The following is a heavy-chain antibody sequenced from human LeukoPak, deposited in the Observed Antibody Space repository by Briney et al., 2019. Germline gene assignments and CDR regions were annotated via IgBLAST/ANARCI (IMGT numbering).Heavy chain of an antibody. CDR3: AISFAMWELLYFQH. V-gene: IGHV3-48*01. CDR2: ISSSSSTI. J-gene: IGHJ1*01. Sequence: PGGSLRLSCAASGFTFSSYSMNWVRQAPGKGLEWVSYISSSSSTIYYADSVKGRFTISRDNAKNSLYLQMNSLRAEDTAVYYCAISFAMWELLYFQHWGQGTLVTVSS. D-gene: IGHD1-26*01. CDR1: GFTFSSYS.